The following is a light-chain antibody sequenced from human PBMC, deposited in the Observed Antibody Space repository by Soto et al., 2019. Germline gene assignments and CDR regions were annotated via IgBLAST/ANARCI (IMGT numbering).Light chain of an antibody. CDR3: QQYGSSPPSVT. Sequence: DMQMTQSPSTLSASVGDRVTITCRASESISNFLAWYQQKPGKDPNLLIYKAASLESGVPSRFIGSGSGTDFTLTISRLEPEDFAVYYCQQYGSSPPSVTFGQGTRLEI. J-gene: IGKJ5*01. CDR2: KAA. V-gene: IGKV1-5*03. CDR1: ESISNF.